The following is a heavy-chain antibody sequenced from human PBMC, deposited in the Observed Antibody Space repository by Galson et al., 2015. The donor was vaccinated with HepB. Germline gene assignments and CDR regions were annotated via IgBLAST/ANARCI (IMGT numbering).Heavy chain of an antibody. Sequence: LNTTDVGVGWIRQPPGKALQWLAPIYWDDDKRYFPSLRGRLTINKDTSKNQVVLTMANMQPADTGTYYCAHRTKVSRRGYFFDFWGLGTLVAVSS. CDR2: IYWDDDK. D-gene: IGHD3-10*01. CDR3: AHRTKVSRRGYFFDF. CDR1: LNTTDVG. J-gene: IGHJ4*02. V-gene: IGHV2-5*02.